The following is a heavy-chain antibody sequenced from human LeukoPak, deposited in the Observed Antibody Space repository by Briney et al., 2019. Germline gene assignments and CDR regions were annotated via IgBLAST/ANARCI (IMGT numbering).Heavy chain of an antibody. D-gene: IGHD1-1*01. CDR1: GGSISSGGYS. CDR3: ARVGQLGSPFDY. V-gene: IGHV4-30-2*01. CDR2: IYHSGST. J-gene: IGHJ4*02. Sequence: SQTLSLTCAVSGGSISSGGYSWSWIRQPPGKGLEWIGYIYHSGSTYYNPSLKSRVTISVDRSKNQFSLKPSSVTAADTAVYYCARVGQLGSPFDYWGQGTLVTVSS.